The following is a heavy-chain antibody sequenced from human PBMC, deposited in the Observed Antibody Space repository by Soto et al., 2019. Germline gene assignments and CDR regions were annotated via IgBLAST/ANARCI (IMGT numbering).Heavy chain of an antibody. V-gene: IGHV3-74*01. CDR3: ARVMGEQWLVQSGAFDI. CDR1: GFTFSSYW. CDR2: INSDGSST. J-gene: IGHJ3*02. D-gene: IGHD6-19*01. Sequence: GGSLRLSCAASGFTFSSYWMHWVRQAPGKGLVWVSRINSDGSSTSYADSVKGRFTISRDNAKNTLYLQMNSLRAEDTAVYYCARVMGEQWLVQSGAFDIWGQGTMVTVSS.